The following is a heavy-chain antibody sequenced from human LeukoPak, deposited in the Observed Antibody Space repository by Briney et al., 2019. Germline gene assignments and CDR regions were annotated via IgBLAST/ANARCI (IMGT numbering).Heavy chain of an antibody. CDR2: MDSGGKT. CDR3: VKDWRHGAECGGDCLDS. Sequence: GGSLRLSCAASGFIFSAYTMTWVRQTPGKGLEWVSSMDSGGKTYHTDSVKGRFIISRDNSKSTLYLQMNSLRVEDTAVYFCVKDWRHGAECGGDCLDSWGQGTLVTVSS. CDR1: GFIFSAYT. D-gene: IGHD2-21*01. V-gene: IGHV3-23*01. J-gene: IGHJ4*02.